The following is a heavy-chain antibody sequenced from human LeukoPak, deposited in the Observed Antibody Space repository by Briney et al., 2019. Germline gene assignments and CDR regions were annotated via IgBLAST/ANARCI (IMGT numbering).Heavy chain of an antibody. CDR2: INPDSGGT. CDR3: ARGRPYYYDSSGYYTY. D-gene: IGHD3-22*01. CDR1: GYTFTGSY. Sequence: ASVTVSCKASGYTFTGSYIHWVRQAPGQRLEWMGWINPDSGGTNYAQKFQGRVTATRDTSISTAYMELSRLRSDDTAVYYCARGRPYYYDSSGYYTYWGQGTLVTVSS. V-gene: IGHV1-2*02. J-gene: IGHJ4*02.